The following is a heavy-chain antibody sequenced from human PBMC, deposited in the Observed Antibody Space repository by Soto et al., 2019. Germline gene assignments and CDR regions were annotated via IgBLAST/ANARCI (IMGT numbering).Heavy chain of an antibody. CDR1: GYTFTSYD. D-gene: IGHD2-2*01. CDR2: MNPNSGNT. V-gene: IGHV1-8*01. Sequence: QVQLVQSGAEVKKPGASVKVSCKASGYTFTSYDINWVRQATGQGLEWMGWMNPNSGNTGYAQKFQGRVTMTRNTSIRTAYMGLSSLKSEDTAVYYCARGRRLKKKNCSSTSYYFYWFDPWGQGTLVTVSS. CDR3: ARGRRLKKKNCSSTSYYFYWFDP. J-gene: IGHJ5*02.